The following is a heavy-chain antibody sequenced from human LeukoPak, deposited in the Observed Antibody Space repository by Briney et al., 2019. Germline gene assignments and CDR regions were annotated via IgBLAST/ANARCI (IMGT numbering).Heavy chain of an antibody. V-gene: IGHV1-69*05. J-gene: IGHJ4*02. CDR2: IIPIFGTA. D-gene: IGHD5-12*01. Sequence: SVKVSCKASGGRFSSYAISWVRQAPGQGLEWMGRIIPIFGTANYAEQFQGRVTITTDESTSTAYMELSSLRSEDTAVYYCARDSGHPSSFDYWGQGTLVTVSS. CDR1: GGRFSSYA. CDR3: ARDSGHPSSFDY.